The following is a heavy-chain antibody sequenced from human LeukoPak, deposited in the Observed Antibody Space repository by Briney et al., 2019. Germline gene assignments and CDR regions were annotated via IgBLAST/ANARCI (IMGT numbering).Heavy chain of an antibody. V-gene: IGHV1-8*01. CDR3: ARGPPNWGFDF. CDR1: GYTFTSYD. D-gene: IGHD7-27*01. Sequence: ASVKVSCKASGYTFTSYDINWVRHATGQGLEWMGWMSPNSGDTGYAQKSQGRVTMTRDTSISTAYMELTSLRSEDTAIYHCARGPPNWGFDFWGQGALVTVSS. CDR2: MSPNSGDT. J-gene: IGHJ4*02.